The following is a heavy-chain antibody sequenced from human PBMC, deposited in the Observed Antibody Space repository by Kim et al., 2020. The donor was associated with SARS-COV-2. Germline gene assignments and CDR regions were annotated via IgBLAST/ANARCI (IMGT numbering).Heavy chain of an antibody. CDR2: IYYSGST. D-gene: IGHD4-17*01. CDR3: ARVSLDYGDLNGPFDY. J-gene: IGHJ4*02. V-gene: IGHV4-31*03. CDR1: GGSISSGGYY. Sequence: SETLSLTCTVSGGSISSGGYYWSWIRQHPGKGLEWIGYIYYSGSTYYNPSLKSRVTISVDTSKNQFSLKLSSVTAADTAVYYCARVSLDYGDLNGPFDYWGQGTLVTVSS.